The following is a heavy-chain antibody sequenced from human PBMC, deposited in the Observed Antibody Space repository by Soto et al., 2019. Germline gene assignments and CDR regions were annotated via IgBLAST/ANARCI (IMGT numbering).Heavy chain of an antibody. CDR1: GYTFTSYG. D-gene: IGHD3-10*01. Sequence: QVQLVQSGAEVKKPGASVNVSCKASGYTFTSYGISWVRQAPGQGLEWVGWISAYNGNTNYAQKLQGRVTMTTDTSTSTAYMVLRSLRSDDTAVYYCARDTGSRSYYEFDYWGQGTLVTVSS. V-gene: IGHV1-18*01. CDR3: ARDTGSRSYYEFDY. CDR2: ISAYNGNT. J-gene: IGHJ4*02.